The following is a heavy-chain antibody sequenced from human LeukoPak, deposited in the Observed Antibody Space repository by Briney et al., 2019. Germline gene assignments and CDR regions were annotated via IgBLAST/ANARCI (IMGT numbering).Heavy chain of an antibody. CDR3: ARGVDYGDYSAP. V-gene: IGHV3-74*01. D-gene: IGHD4-17*01. J-gene: IGHJ5*02. CDR1: GFTFSTYP. CDR2: INSDGSST. Sequence: PGGSLRLSCAASGFTFSTYPMIWVRQAPGKGLVWVSRINSDGSSTNYADSVKGRFTISRDNAKNTLYLQMNSLRGEDTAVYYCARGVDYGDYSAPWGQGTLVTVSS.